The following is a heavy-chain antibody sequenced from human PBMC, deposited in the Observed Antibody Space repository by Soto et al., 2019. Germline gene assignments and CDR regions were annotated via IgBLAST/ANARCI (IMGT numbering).Heavy chain of an antibody. Sequence: GGSLRLSCTASGFTFGDCAMSWFRQAPGKGLEWVGFIRSKAYGGTTEYAASVKGRFTISRDDSKSIAYLQMNSLKTEDTAVYYCTREVYYDFWSGFVPYYYGMDVWGQGTTVTVSS. CDR3: TREVYYDFWSGFVPYYYGMDV. J-gene: IGHJ6*02. V-gene: IGHV3-49*03. CDR2: IRSKAYGGTT. D-gene: IGHD3-3*01. CDR1: GFTFGDCA.